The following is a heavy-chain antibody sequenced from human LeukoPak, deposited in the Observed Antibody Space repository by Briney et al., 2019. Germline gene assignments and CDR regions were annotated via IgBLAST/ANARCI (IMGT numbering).Heavy chain of an antibody. CDR1: GFRFSGHY. D-gene: IGHD5-18*01. J-gene: IGHJ4*02. CDR2: ISNDASVK. Sequence: GGSLRFSCAASGFRFSGHYMSWIRQAPGKGLEWVAVISNDASVKHYADSVKGRFTISRDNSRNTMYLQMNSLRVEDTAVYYCAKEAGYNYAPLDSWGQGTLVTVSS. V-gene: IGHV3-30*18. CDR3: AKEAGYNYAPLDS.